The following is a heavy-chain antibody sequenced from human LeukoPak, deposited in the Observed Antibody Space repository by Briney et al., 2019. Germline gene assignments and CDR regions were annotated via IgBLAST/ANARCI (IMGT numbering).Heavy chain of an antibody. CDR1: GFRFDDYA. Sequence: GGSLRLSCAAPGFRFDDYAMHWVRHAPGKGPEWVSSINWNSGSLGYADSVKGRFTISRDNAKKSLYLQMNSLRGEDTGLYYCAKDTGAFYYYTMDVWGQGTTVTVSS. D-gene: IGHD3-10*01. CDR2: INWNSGSL. J-gene: IGHJ6*02. CDR3: AKDTGAFYYYTMDV. V-gene: IGHV3-9*01.